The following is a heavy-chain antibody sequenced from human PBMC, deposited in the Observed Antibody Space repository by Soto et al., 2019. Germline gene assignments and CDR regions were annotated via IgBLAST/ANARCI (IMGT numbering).Heavy chain of an antibody. CDR3: AGGAAADYFDY. D-gene: IGHD6-13*01. CDR1: SGSISTYY. Sequence: QVQLQESGPGLVKASETLSLTCTVSSGSISTYYWSWIRQPAAKGLEWIGRIHTSGRTLYNPSLKSRVTMSVGTSKIHFSLNLRSVTAADTAVYYCAGGAAADYFDYWGQGTLVTVSS. J-gene: IGHJ4*02. CDR2: IHTSGRT. V-gene: IGHV4-4*07.